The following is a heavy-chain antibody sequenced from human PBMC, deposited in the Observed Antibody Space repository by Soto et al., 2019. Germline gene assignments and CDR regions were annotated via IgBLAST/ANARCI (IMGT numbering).Heavy chain of an antibody. D-gene: IGHD6-13*01. CDR1: GGSFSGYY. Sequence: PSETLSLTCAVYGGSFSGYYWSWIRQPPGKGLEWIGEINHSGSTNYNPSLKSRVTISVDTSKNQFSLKLSSVTAADAAVYYCARDTSYSSSWYWIWFDPWGQGTLVTVSS. CDR2: INHSGST. J-gene: IGHJ5*02. V-gene: IGHV4-34*01. CDR3: ARDTSYSSSWYWIWFDP.